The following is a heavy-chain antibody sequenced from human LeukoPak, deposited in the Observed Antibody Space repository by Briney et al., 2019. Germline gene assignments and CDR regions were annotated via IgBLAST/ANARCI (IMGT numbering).Heavy chain of an antibody. Sequence: GESLKISCKGSGYSFTSYWIGWVRQMPGKGLEWMGIIYPGDSDTRYSPSFQGQVTISADKSISTAYLQWSSLKASDTAMYYCARRAWGSVAVVGTGGEYYFDYWGQGTLVTVSS. CDR3: ARRAWGSVAVVGTGGEYYFDY. CDR1: GYSFTSYW. J-gene: IGHJ4*02. CDR2: IYPGDSDT. D-gene: IGHD3-16*01. V-gene: IGHV5-51*01.